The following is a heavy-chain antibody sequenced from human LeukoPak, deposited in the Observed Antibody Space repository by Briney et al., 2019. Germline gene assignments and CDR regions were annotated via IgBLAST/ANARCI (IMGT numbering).Heavy chain of an antibody. CDR2: IYYSGST. CDR3: ARSLLLRGAFDI. CDR1: GGSISSYY. V-gene: IGHV4-59*01. Sequence: SETLSLTCTVSGGSISSYYWSWIRQPPGKGLEWIGYIYYSGSTNYNPSLKSRVTISVDTSKNQFSLKLSSVTAADTAVYYCARSLLLRGAFDIWGQGTMVTVSS. J-gene: IGHJ3*02. D-gene: IGHD3-22*01.